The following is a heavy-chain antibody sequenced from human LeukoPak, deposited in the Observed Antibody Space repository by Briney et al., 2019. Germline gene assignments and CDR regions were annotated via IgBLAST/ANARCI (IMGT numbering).Heavy chain of an antibody. V-gene: IGHV3-21*01. CDR2: ISSSSSYI. CDR1: GFTFSSYS. Sequence: GGSLRLSCAASGFTFSSYSMNWVRQAPGKGLEWVSSISSSSSYIYYADSVKGRFTISRDNAKNSLYLQMNSLRAEDTAVYYCARGLRSVAFDAFDIWGQGTMVTVSS. CDR3: ARGLRSVAFDAFDI. J-gene: IGHJ3*02. D-gene: IGHD2-21*01.